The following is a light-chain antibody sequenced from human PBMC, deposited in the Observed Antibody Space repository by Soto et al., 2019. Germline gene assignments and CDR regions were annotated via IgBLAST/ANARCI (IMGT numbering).Light chain of an antibody. CDR3: QQLNSAPIT. Sequence: DIQLTQSPSFLSASVGDRVTIACRASQGINSHLAWYQQKPAKDPKVVIYATSTLQSGVPSRFTASGSGTDFTLTISSLQPEDFAVYYCQQLNSAPITFGQGTRLEIK. V-gene: IGKV1-9*01. CDR1: QGINSH. CDR2: ATS. J-gene: IGKJ5*01.